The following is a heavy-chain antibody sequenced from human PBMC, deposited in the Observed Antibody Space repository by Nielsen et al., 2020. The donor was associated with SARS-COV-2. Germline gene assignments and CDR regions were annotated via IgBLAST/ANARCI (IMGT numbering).Heavy chain of an antibody. Sequence: AGSLRLSCAASGFTFSSYGMPWVRQAPGKGLEWVAVISYDGSNKYYADSVKGRFTISRDNSKNTLYLQMNSLRAEDTAVYYCAKLLGLGVRNALEGVYWGQGTLVTVSS. J-gene: IGHJ4*02. CDR2: ISYDGSNK. CDR3: AKLLGLGVRNALEGVY. CDR1: GFTFSSYG. V-gene: IGHV3-30*18. D-gene: IGHD1-1*01.